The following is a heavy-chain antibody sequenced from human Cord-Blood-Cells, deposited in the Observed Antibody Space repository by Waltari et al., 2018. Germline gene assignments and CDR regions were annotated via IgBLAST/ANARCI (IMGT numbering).Heavy chain of an antibody. V-gene: IGHV4-34*01. D-gene: IGHD2-2*01. CDR2: INHSGST. CDR1: GGSFRGYY. Sequence: QVQLQQWGAGLLKPSETLSLTCAVYGGSFRGYYRSWLGQPPGKGLEWIGEINHSGSTNYNPSLKSRVTISVDTSKNQFSLKLSSVTAADTAVYYCARGRLGNVVVVPAAKGAFDIWGQGTMVTVSS. J-gene: IGHJ3*02. CDR3: ARGRLGNVVVVPAAKGAFDI.